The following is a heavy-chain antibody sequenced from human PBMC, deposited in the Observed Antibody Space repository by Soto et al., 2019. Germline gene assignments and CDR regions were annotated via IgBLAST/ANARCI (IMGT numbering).Heavy chain of an antibody. CDR2: IIPILGIA. CDR1: GGTFSSYT. J-gene: IGHJ4*02. Sequence: QVQLVQSGAEVKKPGSSVKVSCKASGGTFSSYTISWVRQAPGQGLEWMGRIIPILGIANYAQKFQGRVTITADKXTSTAYMELSSLRSEDTAVYYCARASYGDYTPFDYWGQGTLVTVSS. D-gene: IGHD4-17*01. CDR3: ARASYGDYTPFDY. V-gene: IGHV1-69*02.